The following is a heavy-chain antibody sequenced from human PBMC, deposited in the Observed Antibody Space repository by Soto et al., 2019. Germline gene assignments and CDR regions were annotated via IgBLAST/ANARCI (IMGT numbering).Heavy chain of an antibody. J-gene: IGHJ3*02. CDR3: ARDAYYDFWSGYYTGAGAFDI. D-gene: IGHD3-3*01. CDR2: ISAYNGNT. Sequence: QVQLVQSGAEVKKPGASVKVSCKASGYTFTSYGISWVRQAPVQGLEWMGWISAYNGNTNYAQKLQGRVTMTTDTSTSTAYMELRSLRSDDTAVYYCARDAYYDFWSGYYTGAGAFDIWGQGTMVTVSS. V-gene: IGHV1-18*01. CDR1: GYTFTSYG.